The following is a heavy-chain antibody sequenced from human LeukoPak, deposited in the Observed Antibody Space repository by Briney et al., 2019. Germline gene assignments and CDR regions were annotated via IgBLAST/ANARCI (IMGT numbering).Heavy chain of an antibody. D-gene: IGHD4-23*01. J-gene: IGHJ4*02. CDR2: IYYSGST. CDR3: ARLKTDYGGNDYYFDY. V-gene: IGHV4-59*01. Sequence: SETLSLTCTVSGGSISTYYWSWIRQPPGKGLEYIGYIYYSGSTNYNPSLKSRVTMSLDTSKNQFSLKLSSVTAADTAVYYCARLKTDYGGNDYYFDYWGQGTLVTVSS. CDR1: GGSISTYY.